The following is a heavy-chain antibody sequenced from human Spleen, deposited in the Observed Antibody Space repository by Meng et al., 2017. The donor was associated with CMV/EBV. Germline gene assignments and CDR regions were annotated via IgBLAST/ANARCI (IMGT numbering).Heavy chain of an antibody. CDR3: ARGGGGYSYGRSRYYYGMDV. V-gene: IGHV4-34*01. CDR2: INHSGIT. J-gene: IGHJ6*02. D-gene: IGHD5-18*01. CDR1: GGSFSGYY. Sequence: SETLSLTCAVYGGSFSGYYWSWIRQPPGKGLEWIGEINHSGITNYNPSLKSRVTISVDTSKNQFSLKLSSVTAADTAVYYCARGGGGYSYGRSRYYYGMDVWGQGTTVTVSS.